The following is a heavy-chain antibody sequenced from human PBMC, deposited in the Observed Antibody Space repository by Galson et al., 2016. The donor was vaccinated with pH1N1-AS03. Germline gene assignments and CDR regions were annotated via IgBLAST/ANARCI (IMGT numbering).Heavy chain of an antibody. V-gene: IGHV5-51*01. J-gene: IGHJ4*02. CDR2: IYPADSDT. Sequence: QSGAEVKKSGESLKISCQTSGYNFNAYWIAWVRQMPGKDLEWMGIIYPADSDTRYSPSFQGQVTISVDKSIWTAYSQWSSLKASDSAMYYCARHPDSTGGGDYWGQGTLVTVSS. CDR1: GYNFNAYW. D-gene: IGHD3-22*01. CDR3: ARHPDSTGGGDY.